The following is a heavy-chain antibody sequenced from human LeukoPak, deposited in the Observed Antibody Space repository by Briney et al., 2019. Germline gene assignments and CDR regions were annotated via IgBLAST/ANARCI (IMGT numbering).Heavy chain of an antibody. CDR1: GFTFSSYG. D-gene: IGHD3-3*01. V-gene: IGHV3-30*03. CDR2: ISYDGSNK. Sequence: PGGSLRLSCAASGFTFSSYGMHWVRQAPGKGLEWVAVISYDGSNKYYADSVKGRFTISRDNSKNTLYLQMNSLRAEDTAVYYCARTSDFGVVIPDAFDIWGQGTMVTVSS. CDR3: ARTSDFGVVIPDAFDI. J-gene: IGHJ3*02.